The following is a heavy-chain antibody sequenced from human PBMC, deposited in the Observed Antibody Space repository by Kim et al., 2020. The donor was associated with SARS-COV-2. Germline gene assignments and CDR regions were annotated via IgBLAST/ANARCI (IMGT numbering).Heavy chain of an antibody. V-gene: IGHV3-11*05. Sequence: SVKGRFTISRDNAKNSLYLQMNSLRAEDTAVYYCARDYYGSGSYSGNFDYWGQGTLVTVSS. CDR3: ARDYYGSGSYSGNFDY. J-gene: IGHJ4*02. D-gene: IGHD3-10*01.